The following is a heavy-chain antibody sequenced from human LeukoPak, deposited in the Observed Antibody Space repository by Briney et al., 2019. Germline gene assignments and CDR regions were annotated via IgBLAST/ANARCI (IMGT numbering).Heavy chain of an antibody. CDR2: IYYSGST. CDR3: ARVQGAYDILTGYDASHFDY. CDR1: GYSISSGYY. V-gene: IGHV4-61*01. Sequence: SETLSLTCTVSGYSISSGYYWSWIRQPPGKGLEWIGYIYYSGSTNYNPSLKSRVTISVDTSKNQFSLKLSSVTAADTAVYYCARVQGAYDILTGYDASHFDYWGQGTLVTVSS. J-gene: IGHJ4*02. D-gene: IGHD3-9*01.